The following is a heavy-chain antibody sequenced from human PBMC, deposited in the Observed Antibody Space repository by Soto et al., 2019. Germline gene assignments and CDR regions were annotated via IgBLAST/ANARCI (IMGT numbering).Heavy chain of an antibody. Sequence: GSLRLSCAASGFTFSSYGMHWVRQAPGKGLEWVAVIWYDGSNKYYADSVKGRFTISRDNSKNTLYLQMNSLRAEDTAVYYCVRDPDSSSWYWYPLYYYYGMDVWGQGTTVTVSS. CDR2: IWYDGSNK. J-gene: IGHJ6*02. V-gene: IGHV3-33*01. CDR1: GFTFSSYG. D-gene: IGHD6-13*01. CDR3: VRDPDSSSWYWYPLYYYYGMDV.